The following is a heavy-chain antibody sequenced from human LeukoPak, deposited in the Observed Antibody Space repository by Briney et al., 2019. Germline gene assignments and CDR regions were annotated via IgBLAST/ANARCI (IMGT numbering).Heavy chain of an antibody. CDR1: GYTFTGCY. CDR2: IYPNSGGT. CDR3: ARDFLVAGTSTY. Sequence: ASVTVSCKASGYTFTGCYIHWVRQAPGQGLEWMGWIYPNSGGTKYAEKVQGRVTMTRDTSSSTAYMELSWLRFDDSAVYYCARDFLVAGTSTYWGQGTLVTVSS. J-gene: IGHJ4*02. V-gene: IGHV1-2*02. D-gene: IGHD6-19*01.